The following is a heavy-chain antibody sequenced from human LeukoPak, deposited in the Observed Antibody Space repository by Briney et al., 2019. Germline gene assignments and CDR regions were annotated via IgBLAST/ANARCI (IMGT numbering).Heavy chain of an antibody. Sequence: SETLSLTCTVSGGSISSHYWSWIRQPPGKGLEWIGYIYYSGSTNYNPSLKSRVTISVDTSKNQFSLKLSSVTAADTAVYYCARGHHGRLEGYGMDVWGQGTTVTVSS. CDR1: GGSISSHY. CDR3: ARGHHGRLEGYGMDV. D-gene: IGHD1-1*01. V-gene: IGHV4-59*11. J-gene: IGHJ6*02. CDR2: IYYSGST.